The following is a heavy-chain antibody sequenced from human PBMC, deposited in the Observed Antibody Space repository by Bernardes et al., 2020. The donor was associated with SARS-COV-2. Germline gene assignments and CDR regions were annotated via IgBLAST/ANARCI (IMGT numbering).Heavy chain of an antibody. D-gene: IGHD3-3*01. CDR1: GFTVSSNY. V-gene: IGHV3-53*01. Sequence: GGSLRLSCAASGFTVSSNYMSWVRQAPGKGLEWVSVIYSGGSTYYADSVKGRFTISRDNSKNTLYLQMNSLRAEDTAVYYCARDQLSYDFWSGYYSYYYYGMDVWGQGTTVTVSS. J-gene: IGHJ6*02. CDR3: ARDQLSYDFWSGYYSYYYYGMDV. CDR2: IYSGGST.